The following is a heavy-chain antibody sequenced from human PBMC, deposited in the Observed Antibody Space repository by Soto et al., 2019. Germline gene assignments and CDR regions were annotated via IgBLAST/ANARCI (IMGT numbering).Heavy chain of an antibody. CDR1: GVSISSSSYY. J-gene: IGHJ5*02. V-gene: IGHV4-39*01. CDR2: IYYSGST. CDR3: ARRVCVWGSNRYCDWVGP. Sequence: SETLSLTCTVSGVSISSSSYYWVWIRQPPGKGLEWIGSIYYSGSTYYNPSLKSRVTISVDTSKNQFSLKLSSVTAADTAVYYCARRVCVWGSNRYCDWVGPWGQGTLVT. D-gene: IGHD3-16*02.